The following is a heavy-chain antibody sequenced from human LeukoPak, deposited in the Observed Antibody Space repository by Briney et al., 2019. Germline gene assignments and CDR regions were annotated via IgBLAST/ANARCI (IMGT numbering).Heavy chain of an antibody. CDR1: GGTFSSYA. Sequence: ASVKVSCKASGGTFSSYAISWVRQAPGQGLEWMGGIIPIFGTATYAQKFQGRVTITTDESTSTAYMELSSLRSEDTAVYFCAGDTGGYFDYWGQGTLVTVSS. CDR2: IIPIFGTA. J-gene: IGHJ4*02. D-gene: IGHD3-10*01. V-gene: IGHV1-69*05. CDR3: AGDTGGYFDY.